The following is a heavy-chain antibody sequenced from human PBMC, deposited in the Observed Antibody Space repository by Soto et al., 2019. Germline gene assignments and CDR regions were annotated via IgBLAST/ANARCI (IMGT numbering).Heavy chain of an antibody. CDR1: GFIFSDYY. Sequence: EVQLVESGGGLVQPGGSLRLSCAGSGFIFSDYYIDWVRQAPGKGLEWVGRSRDKGNSYSTDYAASVKGRFTVSRDASKNSLYLHMNSLKTEDTALYYCTRSITGTTSFDYWGQGTLVTVSS. V-gene: IGHV3-72*01. CDR3: TRSITGTTSFDY. J-gene: IGHJ4*02. CDR2: SRDKGNSYST. D-gene: IGHD1-7*01.